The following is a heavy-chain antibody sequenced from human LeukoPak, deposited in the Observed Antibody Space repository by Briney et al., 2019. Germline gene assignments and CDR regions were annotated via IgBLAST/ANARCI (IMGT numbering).Heavy chain of an antibody. V-gene: IGHV4-59*08. J-gene: IGHJ4*02. CDR3: TRVRPGSQSDX. D-gene: IGHD3-10*01. Sequence: PSETLSLTCTVSGGSISSYYWSWIRQPPGKGLEWIGYIYYSGSTNYNPSLKSRVTISVDTSKNHFSLQLSSVTAADTAIYYCTRVRPGSQSDXXXQGTLVTVSS. CDR1: GGSISSYY. CDR2: IYYSGST.